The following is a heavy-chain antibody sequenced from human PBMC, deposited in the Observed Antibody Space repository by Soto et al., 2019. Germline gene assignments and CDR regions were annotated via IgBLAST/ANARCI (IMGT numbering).Heavy chain of an antibody. Sequence: EVQLVESGGGLVQPGGSLRLSCAASGFTFSGFSVNWVRQAPGKGLEWISYFRGSSSTTYYADSVRGRFTISSDNAQNSLYLQMNSLRDEDTAVYYCARGLNWSFDYWGQGTLVTVSS. CDR2: FRGSSSTT. J-gene: IGHJ4*02. V-gene: IGHV3-48*02. CDR3: ARGLNWSFDY. CDR1: GFTFSGFS. D-gene: IGHD1-1*01.